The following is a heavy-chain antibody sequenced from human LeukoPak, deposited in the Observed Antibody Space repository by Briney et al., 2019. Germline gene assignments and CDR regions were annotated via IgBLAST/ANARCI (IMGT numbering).Heavy chain of an antibody. CDR1: GFTFSSYS. CDR2: ISSSSSYI. Sequence: GGSLRLSCAASGFTFSSYSMNWVRQAPGKGLEWVSSISSSSSYIYYADSVKGRFTISRDNAKNSLYLQMNSLRAEDTAVYYCARESYYYDSSGAFDPWGQGTLVTVSS. V-gene: IGHV3-21*01. J-gene: IGHJ5*02. CDR3: ARESYYYDSSGAFDP. D-gene: IGHD3-22*01.